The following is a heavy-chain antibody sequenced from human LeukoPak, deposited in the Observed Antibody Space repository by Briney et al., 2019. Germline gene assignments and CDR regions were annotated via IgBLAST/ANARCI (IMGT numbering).Heavy chain of an antibody. CDR2: VFYSGKT. V-gene: IGHV4-61*01. CDR3: ARDTNLRDSFDI. Sequence: SETLSLTCTVSGGSISISSYYWSWIRQSPGKGLEWIGYVFYSGKTDYSPSLRSRVSMSVDTSKNQFSLKVTSVTAADTAVYYCARDTNLRDSFDIWGQGTMVTVSS. J-gene: IGHJ3*02. D-gene: IGHD2-8*01. CDR1: GGSISISSYY.